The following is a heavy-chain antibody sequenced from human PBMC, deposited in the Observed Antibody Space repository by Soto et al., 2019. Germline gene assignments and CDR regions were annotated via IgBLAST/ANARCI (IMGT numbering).Heavy chain of an antibody. CDR1: GGSISSYY. J-gene: IGHJ6*02. D-gene: IGHD1-1*01. V-gene: IGHV4-59*08. CDR2: IYYSGST. CDR3: ARHEDVGWKYYGMDV. Sequence: SETLSLTCTVSGGSISSYYWSWIRQPPGKGLEWIGYIYYSGSTNYNPSLKSRVTISVDTSKNQFSLKLSSVTAADTAVYYCARHEDVGWKYYGMDVWGQGTTVTVSS.